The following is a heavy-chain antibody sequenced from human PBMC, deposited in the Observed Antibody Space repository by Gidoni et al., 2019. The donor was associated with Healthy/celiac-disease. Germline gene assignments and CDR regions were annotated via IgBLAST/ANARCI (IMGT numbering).Heavy chain of an antibody. Sequence: QVQLVESGGGVVQPGRSLRLSCAASGFPFSSYGMHWVRQAPGKGLEWVAVIWYDGSNKYYADSVKGRFTISRDNSKNTLYLQMNSLRAEDTAVYYCAREIDSLYYFDYWGQGTLVTVSS. J-gene: IGHJ4*02. D-gene: IGHD3-9*01. CDR2: IWYDGSNK. CDR3: AREIDSLYYFDY. CDR1: GFPFSSYG. V-gene: IGHV3-33*01.